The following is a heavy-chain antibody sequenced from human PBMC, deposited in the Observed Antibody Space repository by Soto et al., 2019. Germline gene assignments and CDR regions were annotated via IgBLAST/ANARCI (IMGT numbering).Heavy chain of an antibody. CDR2: IYSGGST. CDR3: ARDLGGSYYDY. CDR1: GFTVSSNY. D-gene: IGHD1-26*01. Sequence: EVQLVETGGGLIQPGGSLRLSCAASGFTVSSNYMSWVRQAPGKGLEWVSVIYSGGSTYYADSVKGRFTISRDNSKNTLYLQMNSLRAADTAVYYCARDLGGSYYDYWGQGTLVTVSS. V-gene: IGHV3-53*02. J-gene: IGHJ4*02.